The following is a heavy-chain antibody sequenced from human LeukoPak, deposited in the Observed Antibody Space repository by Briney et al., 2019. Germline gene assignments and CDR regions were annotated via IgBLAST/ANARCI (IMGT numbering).Heavy chain of an antibody. CDR3: ARHMVSGWYVPSGY. Sequence: SETLSLTCAVSGYSITSSSWWGWIRQPPGKGLEWIGSIYYSGSTYYNPSLKSRVTISVDTSKNQFSLKLSFVTTADTAVYYCARHMVSGWYVPSGYWGQGTLVTVSS. CDR1: GYSITSSSW. D-gene: IGHD6-19*01. CDR2: IYYSGST. V-gene: IGHV4-39*01. J-gene: IGHJ4*02.